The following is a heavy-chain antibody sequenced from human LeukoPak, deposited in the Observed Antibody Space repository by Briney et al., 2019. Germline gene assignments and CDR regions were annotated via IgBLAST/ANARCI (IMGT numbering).Heavy chain of an antibody. CDR1: GFTFSEFE. Sequence: GGSLRPSCAASGFTFSEFEMNWVRQAPGKGLEWVSDISSGGTTIFYADSVKGRFTISRDNAKNSLYLQMNSLRDEDTAIYYCTRGLVVWGQGALVTVSS. J-gene: IGHJ4*02. D-gene: IGHD2-15*01. V-gene: IGHV3-48*03. CDR2: ISSGGTTI. CDR3: TRGLVV.